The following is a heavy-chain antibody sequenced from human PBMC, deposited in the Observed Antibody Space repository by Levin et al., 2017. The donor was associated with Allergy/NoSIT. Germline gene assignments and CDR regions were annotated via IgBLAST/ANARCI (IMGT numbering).Heavy chain of an antibody. D-gene: IGHD1-26*01. V-gene: IGHV1-2*02. CDR3: ARATRVGATARSAFDI. CDR2: FRPHDGRT. CDR1: GYTFTGYY. Sequence: GASVKVSCRASGYTFTGYYIHWVRQAPGQGLEWMGWFRPHDGRTSYAQEFQGRVTLTRDTSISTAFMDLSSLTSDDTAVYYCARATRVGATARSAFDIWGQGTMVTVSS. J-gene: IGHJ3*02.